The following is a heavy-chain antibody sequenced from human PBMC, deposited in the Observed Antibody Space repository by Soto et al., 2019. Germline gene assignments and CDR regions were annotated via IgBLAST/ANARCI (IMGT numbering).Heavy chain of an antibody. J-gene: IGHJ6*02. V-gene: IGHV3-74*01. Sequence: EVKVVESGGGLVQPGGSLRLSCAASGFTFSTYWMHWVRQVPGKGLVWVSRIKVDGSSVSYADSVKGRFTISRDNVENTVYLHMGSLSAADPAVYYCARGHKTDYGGAVWGPGTTVTVSS. CDR1: GFTFSTYW. D-gene: IGHD2-21*01. CDR2: IKVDGSSV. CDR3: ARGHKTDYGGAV.